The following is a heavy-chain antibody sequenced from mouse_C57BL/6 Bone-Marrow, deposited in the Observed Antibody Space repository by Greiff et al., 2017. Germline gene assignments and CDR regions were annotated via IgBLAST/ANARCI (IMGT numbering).Heavy chain of an antibody. CDR1: GFNIKDYY. CDR3: TPLSYAMDY. CDR2: IDPEDGDT. Sequence: VQLKQSGAELVRPGASVKLSCTASGFNIKDYYMHWVKQRPEQGLEWIGRIDPEDGDTEYAPKFQGKATMTADTSSNTAYLQLSRLTSEDAAVYYCTPLSYAMDYWGQGTAVTVSS. V-gene: IGHV14-1*01. J-gene: IGHJ4*01.